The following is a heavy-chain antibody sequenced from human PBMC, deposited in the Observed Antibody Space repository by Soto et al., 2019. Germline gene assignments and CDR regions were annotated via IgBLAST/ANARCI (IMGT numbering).Heavy chain of an antibody. D-gene: IGHD1-1*01. J-gene: IGHJ4*02. CDR1: GYALTTYG. V-gene: IGHV1-18*01. CDR3: ARGRYGDY. Sequence: QVHLVQSGAEVKKPGASVKVSFQGSGYALTTYGFTWVRQAPGQGLEWMGWISAHNGNTNYAQKLQGRVTVTRDTSTSTAYMELRRLRYDDTAVYDCARGRYGDYWGQGALVTVSS. CDR2: ISAHNGNT.